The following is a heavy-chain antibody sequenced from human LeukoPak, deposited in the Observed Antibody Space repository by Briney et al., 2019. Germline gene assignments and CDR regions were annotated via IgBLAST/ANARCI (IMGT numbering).Heavy chain of an antibody. D-gene: IGHD2-2*01. CDR2: IIPIFGTA. V-gene: IGHV1-69*01. CDR3: ADAGGYCSSTSCFGREVEAFDI. J-gene: IGHJ3*02. CDR1: GGTFSSYA. Sequence: ASVKVSCKASGGTFSSYAISWVRQAPGQGLEWVGGIIPIFGTANYAQKFQGRVTITADESTSTAYMELSSLRSEDTAVYYCADAGGYCSSTSCFGREVEAFDIWGQGTMVTVSS.